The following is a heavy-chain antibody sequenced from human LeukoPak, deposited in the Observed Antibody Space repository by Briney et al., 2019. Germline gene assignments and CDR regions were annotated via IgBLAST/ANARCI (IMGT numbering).Heavy chain of an antibody. V-gene: IGHV4-4*02. CDR3: ARISIFGVVIMGLSTDAFDI. CDR2: IYHSGST. CDR1: GGSISSSNW. J-gene: IGHJ3*02. D-gene: IGHD3-3*01. Sequence: DPSETLSLTCAVSGGSISSSNWWSWVRQPPGKGLEWIGEIYHSGSTNYNPSLKSRVTISVDKSKNQFSLKLSSVTAADTAVYYCARISIFGVVIMGLSTDAFDIWGQGTMVTVSS.